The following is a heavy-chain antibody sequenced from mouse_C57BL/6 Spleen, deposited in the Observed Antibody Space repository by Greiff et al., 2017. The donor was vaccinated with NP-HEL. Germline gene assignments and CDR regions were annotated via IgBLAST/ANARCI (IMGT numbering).Heavy chain of an antibody. J-gene: IGHJ4*01. Sequence: EVKLVESGGGLVQPGGSLSLSCAASGFTFTDYYMSWVRQPPGKALEWLGFIRNKANGYTTEYSASVKGRFTISRDNSQSILYLQMNALRAEDSATYYCARTVYYAMDYWGQGTSVTVSS. CDR1: GFTFTDYY. V-gene: IGHV7-3*01. CDR3: ARTVYYAMDY. CDR2: IRNKANGYTT.